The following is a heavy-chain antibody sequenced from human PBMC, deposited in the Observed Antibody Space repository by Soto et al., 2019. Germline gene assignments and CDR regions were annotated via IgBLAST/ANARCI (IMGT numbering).Heavy chain of an antibody. CDR1: GYTFTSYG. CDR3: ARRREDLVGAKDWMYDI. D-gene: IGHD1-26*01. CDR2: ISAYNGNT. J-gene: IGHJ2*01. V-gene: IGHV1-18*01. Sequence: QVQLVQSGAEVKKPGASVKVSCKASGYTFTSYGISWVRQAPGQGLEWMGWISAYNGNTNYAQKLQGRVTMTTDTYTRTDYKELRSLKYDDTAVYYCARRREDLVGAKDWMYDIWGRGTLVTVSS.